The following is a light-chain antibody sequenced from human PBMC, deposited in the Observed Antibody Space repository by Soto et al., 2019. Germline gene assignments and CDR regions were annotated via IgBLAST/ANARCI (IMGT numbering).Light chain of an antibody. CDR3: QQYYSAPLT. J-gene: IGKJ4*01. Sequence: DIVMTQYPDALAVSLGERATINCKSSQSVLYSSSNKNYLAWYQQNPGQPPKVLIYWASTRESGVPDRFSGSGSGTDFTLTISSLQAEDVAVYYCQQYYSAPLTFGGGTKVDIK. V-gene: IGKV4-1*01. CDR2: WAS. CDR1: QSVLYSSSNKNY.